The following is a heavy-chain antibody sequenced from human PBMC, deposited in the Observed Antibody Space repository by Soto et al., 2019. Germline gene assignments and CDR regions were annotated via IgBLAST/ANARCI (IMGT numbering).Heavy chain of an antibody. CDR2: ISYDGSNK. CDR1: GFTFSSYA. CDR3: ARVFDKKNYYYYGMDV. Sequence: GGSLRLSCAASGFTFSSYAMHWVRQAPGKGLEWVAVISYDGSNKYYADSVKGRFIISRDNSKNTLYLQMNSLRAEDTAVYYCARVFDKKNYYYYGMDVWGQGTTVTVSS. V-gene: IGHV3-30-3*01. J-gene: IGHJ6*02.